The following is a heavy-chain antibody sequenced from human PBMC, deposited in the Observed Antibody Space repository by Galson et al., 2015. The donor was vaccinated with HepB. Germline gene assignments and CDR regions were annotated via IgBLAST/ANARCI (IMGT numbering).Heavy chain of an antibody. J-gene: IGHJ6*03. D-gene: IGHD2-15*01. CDR2: IIPIFGTA. V-gene: IGHV1-69*13. CDR3: ARGVKRSFLNCSGGSCLMGYYYMDV. Sequence: SVKVSCKASGGTFSSYAISWVRQAPGQGLEWMGGIIPIFGTANYAQKFQGRVTITADESTSTAYMELSSLRSEDTAVYYCARGVKRSFLNCSGGSCLMGYYYMDVWGKGTTVTVSS. CDR1: GGTFSSYA.